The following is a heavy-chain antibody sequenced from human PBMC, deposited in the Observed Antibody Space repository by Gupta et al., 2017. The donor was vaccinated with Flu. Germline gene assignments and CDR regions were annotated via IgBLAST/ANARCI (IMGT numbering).Heavy chain of an antibody. V-gene: IGHV4-39*01. D-gene: IGHD6-19*01. CDR1: GGSISSSSYY. CDR2: IYYSGST. Sequence: QLQLQESGPGLVKPSETLSLTCTVSGGSISSSSYYWGWIRQPPGKGLEWIGSIYYSGSTYYNPSLKSRVTISVDTSKNQFSLKLSSVTAADTAVYYCARQGMWYSSGWDEGEDYYYGMDVWGQGTTVTVSS. CDR3: ARQGMWYSSGWDEGEDYYYGMDV. J-gene: IGHJ6*02.